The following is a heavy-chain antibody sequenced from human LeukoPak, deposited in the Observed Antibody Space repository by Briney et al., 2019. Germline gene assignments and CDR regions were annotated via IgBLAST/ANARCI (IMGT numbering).Heavy chain of an antibody. CDR1: GFTFSSYW. D-gene: IGHD3-22*01. CDR3: ARDKGNTMIGINWFDP. V-gene: IGHV3-74*01. Sequence: GGSLRLSCAASGFTFSSYWMHWVRQAPGKGLVWVSRINSDGSSTSYADSVKGRFTISRGNAKNTLYLQMNSLRAEDTAVYYCARDKGNTMIGINWFDPWGQGTLVTVSS. J-gene: IGHJ5*02. CDR2: INSDGSST.